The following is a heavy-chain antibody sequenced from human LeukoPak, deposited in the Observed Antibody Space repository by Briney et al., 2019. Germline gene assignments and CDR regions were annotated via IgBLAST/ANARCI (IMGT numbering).Heavy chain of an antibody. CDR1: GYTFTSYD. Sequence: ASVKVSCKASGYTFTSYDINWVRQATGQGLEWMGWMNPNSGNTGYAQKFQGRVTMTRNTSISTAYMELSGLRSEDTAVYYCARQYCSSTSCYSNYYYGMDVWGQGTTVTVSS. J-gene: IGHJ6*02. V-gene: IGHV1-8*01. CDR3: ARQYCSSTSCYSNYYYGMDV. CDR2: MNPNSGNT. D-gene: IGHD2-2*02.